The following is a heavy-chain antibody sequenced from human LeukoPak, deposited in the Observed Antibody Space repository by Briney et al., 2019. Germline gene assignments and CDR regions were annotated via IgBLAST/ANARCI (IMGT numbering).Heavy chain of an antibody. D-gene: IGHD3-22*01. J-gene: IGHJ3*02. CDR1: GGSISSYY. CDR3: ARGPRFYYDSSGPIDAFDI. CDR2: IYYSGST. Sequence: SETLSLTCTVSGGSISSYYWSWIRQPPGKGLEWIGYIYYSGSTNYNPSLKSRVTISVDTSKNQFSLKLSSVTAADTAVYYCARGPRFYYDSSGPIDAFDIWGQGTMVTVSS. V-gene: IGHV4-59*01.